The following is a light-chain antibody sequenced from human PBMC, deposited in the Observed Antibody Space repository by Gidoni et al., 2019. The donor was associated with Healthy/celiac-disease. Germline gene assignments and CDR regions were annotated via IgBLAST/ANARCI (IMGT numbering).Light chain of an antibody. CDR2: AAS. Sequence: DIQMTKSPSSLSASVGDRVTITCLASQSISSYLNWYQQKPGKAPKLLIYAASSLQSGVPSRFSGSGSGTDFTLTISSLQPEDFAPYYCQHSYSTPTFGPXTNVDIK. CDR3: QHSYSTPT. J-gene: IGKJ3*01. CDR1: QSISSY. V-gene: IGKV1-39*01.